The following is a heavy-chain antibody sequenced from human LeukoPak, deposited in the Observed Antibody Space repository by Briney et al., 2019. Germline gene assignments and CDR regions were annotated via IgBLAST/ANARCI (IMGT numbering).Heavy chain of an antibody. D-gene: IGHD5-24*01. J-gene: IGHJ4*02. V-gene: IGHV3-7*03. Sequence: PGGSLRLSCVASGFPFSSYWMTWVRQAPGKGLEWVANIKQDGSKKSYVDSVKGRFTISRDNAKNTLYLQMNSLRAEDTAVYYCAKVEMATINSFDYWGQGTLVTVSS. CDR1: GFPFSSYW. CDR2: IKQDGSKK. CDR3: AKVEMATINSFDY.